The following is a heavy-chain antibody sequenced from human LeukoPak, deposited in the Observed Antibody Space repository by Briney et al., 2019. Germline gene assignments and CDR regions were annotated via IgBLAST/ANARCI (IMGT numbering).Heavy chain of an antibody. CDR1: GGSISSTTYY. Sequence: KPSETLSLTCAVSGGSISSTTYYWAWIRQPPGKGLEWIGSIYYTGRTHYIPSLKSRVTISLDTSKNQFSLSLSSVTAADTAVYYCATQVAGGPLDYWGQGTLVTASS. D-gene: IGHD6-19*01. J-gene: IGHJ4*02. CDR3: ATQVAGGPLDY. CDR2: IYYTGRT. V-gene: IGHV4-39*01.